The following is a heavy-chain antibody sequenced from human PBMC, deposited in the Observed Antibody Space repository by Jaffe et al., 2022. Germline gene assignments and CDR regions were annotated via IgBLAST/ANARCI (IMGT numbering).Heavy chain of an antibody. J-gene: IGHJ4*02. CDR1: GFTFSSYG. CDR3: AKDRNYYDSSGYSIFDY. CDR2: IRYDGSNK. V-gene: IGHV3-30*02. Sequence: QVQLVESGGGVVQPGGSLRLSCAASGFTFSSYGMHWVRQAPGKGLEWVAFIRYDGSNKYYADSVKGRFTISRDNSKNTLYLQMNSLRAEDTAVYYCAKDRNYYDSSGYSIFDYWGQGTLVTVSS. D-gene: IGHD3-22*01.